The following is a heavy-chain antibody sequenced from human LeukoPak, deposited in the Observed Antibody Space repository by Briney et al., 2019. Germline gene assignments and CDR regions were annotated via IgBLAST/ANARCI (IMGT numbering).Heavy chain of an antibody. CDR1: AGSISSSSHH. CDR2: IYCGRTT. V-gene: IGHV4-39*01. D-gene: IGHD5-12*01. J-gene: IGHJ4*02. CDR3: VRHDGRGGATMGALDS. Sequence: PSETLSLTCTVSAGSISSSSHHWGWIRQSPGKGLEWIGSIYCGRTTYYNPSLNSRVTISVVTSKNQFSLQLNSVTAADTAVYYCVRHDGRGGATMGALDSWGQGSLVTVSS.